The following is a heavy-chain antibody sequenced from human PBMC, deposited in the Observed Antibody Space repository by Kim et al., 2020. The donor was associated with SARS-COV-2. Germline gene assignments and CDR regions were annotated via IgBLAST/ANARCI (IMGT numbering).Heavy chain of an antibody. Sequence: GGSLRLSCAASGFTFSSYAMSWVRQAPGKGLEWVSAISDSGARTYYADSVKGRFTISRDNSNNTLCLQMNSLTAEDTAVYYCAKWGTFCRSPTCYSFFDYWGQGTLVTVSS. J-gene: IGHJ4*02. CDR2: ISDSGART. D-gene: IGHD2-2*01. V-gene: IGHV3-23*01. CDR3: AKWGTFCRSPTCYSFFDY. CDR1: GFTFSSYA.